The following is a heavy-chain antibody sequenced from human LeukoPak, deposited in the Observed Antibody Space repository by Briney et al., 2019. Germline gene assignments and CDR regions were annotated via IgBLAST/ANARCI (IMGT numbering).Heavy chain of an antibody. J-gene: IGHJ4*02. CDR1: GGSFSGYY. Sequence: SETLSLTCAVYGGSFSGYYWSWIRQHPGKGLEWIGYIYYSGSTYYNPSLKSRVTISVDTSKNQFSLKLSSVTAADTAVYYCARDSLHYYFDYWGQGTLVTVSS. CDR3: ARDSLHYYFDY. V-gene: IGHV4-31*11. CDR2: IYYSGST.